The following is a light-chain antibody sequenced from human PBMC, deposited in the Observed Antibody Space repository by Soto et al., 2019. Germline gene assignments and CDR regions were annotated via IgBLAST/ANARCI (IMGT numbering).Light chain of an antibody. J-gene: IGLJ1*01. CDR3: CPYAGSPYV. Sequence: QPCSVCLSPGRREAHPGTGNSIDVGGYDYVSWFQQHPGKAPKLMIYDVSKRPSGVPDRFSGSKSGNTASLTISGLQAEDEADYYCCPYAGSPYVFGTGTKVTVL. CDR1: SIDVGGYDY. V-gene: IGLV2-11*01. CDR2: DVS.